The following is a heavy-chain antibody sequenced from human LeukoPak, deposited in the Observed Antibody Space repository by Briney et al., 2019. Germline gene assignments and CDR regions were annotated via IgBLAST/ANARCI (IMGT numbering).Heavy chain of an antibody. J-gene: IGHJ4*02. CDR2: ISSNGGST. V-gene: IGHV3-64D*06. Sequence: GGSLRLSCSASGFTFSSYAMHWVRQAPGKGLEYVSAISSNGGSTYYADSVKGRFTISRDNSKNTLYLQMSSLRVEDTAVYYCVKDLTAVAVTSDYWGQGTLVTVSS. CDR1: GFTFSSYA. D-gene: IGHD6-19*01. CDR3: VKDLTAVAVTSDY.